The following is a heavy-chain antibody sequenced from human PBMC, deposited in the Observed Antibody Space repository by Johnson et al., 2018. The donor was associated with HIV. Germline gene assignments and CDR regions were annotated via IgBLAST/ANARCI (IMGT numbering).Heavy chain of an antibody. Sequence: VQLVESGGVVVQPGGSLRLSCVVSGFTVGSKYMIWVRLAPGEGLEWVSGISSDGRTHYPDSVKGRFSISRDNSKNTLSLQMNSVRADDTAVYFCASSVNVQGGYDIWGQGTMVTASS. J-gene: IGHJ3*02. CDR2: ISSDGRT. D-gene: IGHD3-22*01. V-gene: IGHV3-66*01. CDR3: ASSVNVQGGYDI. CDR1: GFTVGSKY.